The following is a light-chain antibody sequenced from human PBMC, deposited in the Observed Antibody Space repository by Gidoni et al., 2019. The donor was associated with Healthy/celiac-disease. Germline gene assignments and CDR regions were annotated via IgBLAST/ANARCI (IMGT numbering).Light chain of an antibody. V-gene: IGLV3-1*01. J-gene: IGLJ2*01. CDR1: KLGDKY. Sequence: SYDLTQPPSVSVSPAQTASLTCSGDKLGDKYACWYQQKPGQSPVLVIYQDSERPSGIPERFSGSNSGNTATLTISGTQAMDEADYYCQAWDSSVVFGGGTKLTVL. CDR3: QAWDSSVV. CDR2: QDS.